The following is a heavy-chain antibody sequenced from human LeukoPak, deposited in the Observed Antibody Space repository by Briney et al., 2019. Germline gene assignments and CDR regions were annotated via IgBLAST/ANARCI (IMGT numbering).Heavy chain of an antibody. CDR1: GYTLTELS. CDR2: INPSGGST. Sequence: ASVKVSCKVSGYTLTELSMHWVRQAPGQGLEWMGIINPSGGSTSYAQKFQGRVTMTRDTSTSTVYMELSSLRSEDTAVYYCARDEGMDVWGQGTTVTVSS. CDR3: ARDEGMDV. J-gene: IGHJ6*02. V-gene: IGHV1-46*01.